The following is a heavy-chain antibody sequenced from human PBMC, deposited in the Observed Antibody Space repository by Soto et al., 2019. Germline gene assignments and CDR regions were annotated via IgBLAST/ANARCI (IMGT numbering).Heavy chain of an antibody. CDR3: PRDFFYDSSGHYVMDV. V-gene: IGHV4-59*01. J-gene: IGHJ6*02. Sequence: SETLSLTCTVSGGSISSYYWSWLRQPLGKGLEWIGYIYYSGSTNYNPSLKSRVTISVDTSKNQFSLKLRSDTAAVTAVHYRPRDFFYDSSGHYVMDVWAQGTTVIFTS. CDR2: IYYSGST. D-gene: IGHD3-22*01. CDR1: GGSISSYY.